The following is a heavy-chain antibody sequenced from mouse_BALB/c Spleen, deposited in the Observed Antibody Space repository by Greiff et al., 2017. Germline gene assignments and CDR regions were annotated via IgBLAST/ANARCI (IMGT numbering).Heavy chain of an antibody. CDR3: ARRRALYAMDY. J-gene: IGHJ4*01. Sequence: VKLMESGAELMKPGASVKISCKATGYTFSSYWIEWVKQRPGHGLEWIGEILPGSGSTNYNEKFKGKATFTADTSSNTAYMQLSSLTSEDSAVYYYARRRALYAMDYWGQGTSVTVSS. V-gene: IGHV1-9*01. CDR1: GYTFSSYW. D-gene: IGHD3-3*01. CDR2: ILPGSGST.